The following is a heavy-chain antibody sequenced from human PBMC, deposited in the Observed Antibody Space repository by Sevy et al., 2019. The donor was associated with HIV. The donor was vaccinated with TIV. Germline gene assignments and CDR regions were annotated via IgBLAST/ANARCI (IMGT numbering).Heavy chain of an antibody. CDR2: ISYDGSNK. D-gene: IGHD3-22*01. CDR3: AKDMDYRDSSGFPLTFDY. J-gene: IGHJ4*02. CDR1: GFTFSSYG. V-gene: IGHV3-30*18. Sequence: GSLRLSCAASGFTFSSYGMHWVRQAPGKGLEWVTFISYDGSNKYYADSVKGRFTISRDSSKNTVHLQINSLRTEDTAVYYCAKDMDYRDSSGFPLTFDYWGQGTLVTVSS.